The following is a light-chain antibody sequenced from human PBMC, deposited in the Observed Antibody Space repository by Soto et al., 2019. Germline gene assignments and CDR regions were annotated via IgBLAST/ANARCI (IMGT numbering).Light chain of an antibody. CDR1: HSNIKNNF. CDR2: SNN. J-gene: IGLJ3*02. V-gene: IGLV1-47*02. CDR3: ASWDDSRSGPV. Sequence: QSVLTQPPSASGTPGQRVSISCSGSHSNIKNNFVFWYQNVPGTAPRLLISSNNQRPSGVPDPYFASKSGTSASLAISGLRSEDEADYYCASWDDSRSGPVFGGGTKVTVL.